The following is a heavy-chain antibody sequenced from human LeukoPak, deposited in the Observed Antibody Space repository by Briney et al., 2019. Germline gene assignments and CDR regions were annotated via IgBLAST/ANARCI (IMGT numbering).Heavy chain of an antibody. CDR3: AKELIYYDSSGYYDY. V-gene: IGHV3-23*01. J-gene: IGHJ4*02. D-gene: IGHD3-22*01. Sequence: GGSLRLSCAGSGFPFSSYAMSWVRQAPGKGLEWVSTISGSGGSTYYADSVKGRLTISRDNSKNTLYLQMNSLRAEDTAVYYCAKELIYYDSSGYYDYWGQGTLVTVSS. CDR1: GFPFSSYA. CDR2: ISGSGGST.